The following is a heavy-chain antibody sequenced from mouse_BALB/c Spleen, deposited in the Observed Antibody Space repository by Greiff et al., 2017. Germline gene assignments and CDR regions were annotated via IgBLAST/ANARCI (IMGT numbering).Heavy chain of an antibody. Sequence: EVQGVESGGGLVKPGGSLKLSCAASGFTFSDYYMYWVRQTPEKRLEWVATISDGGSYTYYPDSVKGRFTISRDNAKNNLYLQMSSLKSEDTAMYYCASYDYYAMDYWGQGTSVTVSS. V-gene: IGHV5-4*02. CDR3: ASYDYYAMDY. J-gene: IGHJ4*01. CDR1: GFTFSDYY. CDR2: ISDGGSYT.